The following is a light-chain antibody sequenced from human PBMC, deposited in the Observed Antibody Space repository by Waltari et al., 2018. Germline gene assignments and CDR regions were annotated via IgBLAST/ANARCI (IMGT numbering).Light chain of an antibody. Sequence: QSGLTPPPSVSGAPGQRVTIPCTGSSSKLGAGSDVHWYQVLPGTAPKLRVCVKDDRPLGVAGRFSGSKSGTSASLAITGLQAEDEADYYCQSYDSSLRGSLFGGGTKLTVL. CDR3: QSYDSSLRGSL. CDR2: VKD. CDR1: SSKLGAGSD. J-gene: IGLJ2*01. V-gene: IGLV1-40*01.